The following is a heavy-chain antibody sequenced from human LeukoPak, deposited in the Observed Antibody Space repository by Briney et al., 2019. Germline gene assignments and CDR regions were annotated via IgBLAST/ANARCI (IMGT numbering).Heavy chain of an antibody. V-gene: IGHV4-59*08. J-gene: IGHJ4*02. CDR3: ATHLDEYGSESYEY. CDR1: GGSISTYH. D-gene: IGHD3-10*01. Sequence: PSETLSLTCAVSGGSISTYHWSWIRQPPPQGLEWIGYISYSYSTNYNPSPMNRVNISVDPTKRQFSLKQRSVTAADTAVYYYATHLDEYGSESYEYWGQGTLVTVSS. CDR2: ISYSYST.